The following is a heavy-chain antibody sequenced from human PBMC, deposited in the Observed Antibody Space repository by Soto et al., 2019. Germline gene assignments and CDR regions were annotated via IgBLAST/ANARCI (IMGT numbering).Heavy chain of an antibody. Sequence: EVQLVESGGALVQPGGSLGLSCAASGFKFSIYSMNWVRQAPGKGLEWSAYITSDTKTIKYGDSVKGRFTISRDNAKNSVYLQMNSLSDEDTAVYYCARSVEGHFDYWGQGTVVTVSS. J-gene: IGHJ4*02. D-gene: IGHD6-19*01. CDR3: ARSVEGHFDY. CDR1: GFKFSIYS. CDR2: ITSDTKTI. V-gene: IGHV3-48*02.